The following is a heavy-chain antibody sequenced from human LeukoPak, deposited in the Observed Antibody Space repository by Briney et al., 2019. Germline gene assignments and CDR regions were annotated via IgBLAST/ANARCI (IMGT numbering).Heavy chain of an antibody. Sequence: PGGSLRLSCAASGFTFSSYGMHWVRQAPGKGPEWVTFTRYDGSNKYYADSVKGRFTISRDNSKNTLYLQMKSLRPEDTAVYYCARDLHPWQDSFIHYWGQGTLVTVSS. J-gene: IGHJ4*02. D-gene: IGHD3/OR15-3a*01. CDR3: ARDLHPWQDSFIHY. CDR2: TRYDGSNK. CDR1: GFTFSSYG. V-gene: IGHV3-30*02.